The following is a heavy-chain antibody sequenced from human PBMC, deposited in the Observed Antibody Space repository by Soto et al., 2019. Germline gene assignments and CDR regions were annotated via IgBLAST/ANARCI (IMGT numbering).Heavy chain of an antibody. Sequence: PSETLSLTWTVSGGSISSYYWSWIRQPPGKGLEWIGYIYYSGSTNYNPSLKSRVTMSVDTSKNQFSLNVNSVTAADTAVYYCARHYGSGSYPLDYWGQGTLVTVSS. D-gene: IGHD3-10*01. V-gene: IGHV4-59*08. CDR1: GGSISSYY. CDR3: ARHYGSGSYPLDY. CDR2: IYYSGST. J-gene: IGHJ4*02.